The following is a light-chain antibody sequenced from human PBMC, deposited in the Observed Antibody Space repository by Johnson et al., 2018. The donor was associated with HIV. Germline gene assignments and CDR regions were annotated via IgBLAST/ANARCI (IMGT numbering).Light chain of an antibody. J-gene: IGLJ1*01. Sequence: SVLTQPPSVSAAPGQKVTISCSGSSSNIGNNYVSWYQQLPGTAPKLLIYDNNKRPSGIPDRFSGSKSGTSATLGITGLQTGAEADYYCGTWDSSLSAEVFGTGTQVTVL. V-gene: IGLV1-51*01. CDR3: GTWDSSLSAEV. CDR2: DNN. CDR1: SSNIGNNY.